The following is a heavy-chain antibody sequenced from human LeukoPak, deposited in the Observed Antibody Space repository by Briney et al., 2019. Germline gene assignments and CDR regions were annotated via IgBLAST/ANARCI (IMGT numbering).Heavy chain of an antibody. CDR1: GFTFSSYA. Sequence: GGPLRLSCAASGFTFSSYAMSWVRQAPGKGLEWVSAISGSGGSTYYADSVKGRFTISRDNSKNTLYLQMNSLRAEDTAVYYCAKVPAALYYFDYWGQGTLVTVSS. J-gene: IGHJ4*02. V-gene: IGHV3-23*01. CDR3: AKVPAALYYFDY. D-gene: IGHD2-2*01. CDR2: ISGSGGST.